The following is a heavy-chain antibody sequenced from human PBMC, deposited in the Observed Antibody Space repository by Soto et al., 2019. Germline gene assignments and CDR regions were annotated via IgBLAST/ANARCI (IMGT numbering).Heavy chain of an antibody. CDR2: SRNKAKSYTT. J-gene: IGHJ4*02. D-gene: IGHD1-7*01. CDR3: VRAARSGTTHFDY. V-gene: IGHV3-72*01. Sequence: EVQLVESGGVLVQPGGSLRLSCVASGLTFSDHYMDWVRQAPGKGLEWVGRSRNKAKSYTTDYAASVKGRFTISRDDSKRSVYLQMNSVETEDTAVYYCVRAARSGTTHFDYWGQGTLVTVSS. CDR1: GLTFSDHY.